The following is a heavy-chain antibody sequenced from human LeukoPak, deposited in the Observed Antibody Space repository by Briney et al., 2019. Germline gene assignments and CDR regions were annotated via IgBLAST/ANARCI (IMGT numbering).Heavy chain of an antibody. Sequence: PGGSLRPSCAASGFTFSSYAMSWVRQAPGKGLEWVSAISGSGGSTYYADSVKGRFTISRDNSKNTLYLQMNSLRAEDTAVYYCAKDRHGSGSYQDFDYWGQGTLVTVSS. CDR2: ISGSGGST. CDR1: GFTFSSYA. V-gene: IGHV3-23*01. J-gene: IGHJ4*02. CDR3: AKDRHGSGSYQDFDY. D-gene: IGHD3-10*01.